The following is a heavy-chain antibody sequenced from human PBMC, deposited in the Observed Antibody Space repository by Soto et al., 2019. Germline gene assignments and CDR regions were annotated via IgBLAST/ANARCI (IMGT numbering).Heavy chain of an antibody. CDR3: ARVIGYCSGGSCYYNWFDP. D-gene: IGHD2-15*01. Sequence: SVKVSCKASGGTFSSYAISWVRQAPGQGLEWMGGIIPIFGTANYAQKFRGRVTITADESTSTAYMELSSLRSEDTAVYYCARVIGYCSGGSCYYNWFDPWGQGTLVTVSS. CDR1: GGTFSSYA. CDR2: IIPIFGTA. J-gene: IGHJ5*02. V-gene: IGHV1-69*13.